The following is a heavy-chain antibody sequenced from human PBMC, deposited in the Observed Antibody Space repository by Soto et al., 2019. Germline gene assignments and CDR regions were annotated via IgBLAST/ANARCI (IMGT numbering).Heavy chain of an antibody. V-gene: IGHV1-18*01. D-gene: IGHD2-15*01. CDR2: ISGFNDNT. CDR3: ARAPLGICSSGTCHLNRGEGLDP. J-gene: IGHJ5*02. CDR1: GYTFTNYG. Sequence: QVHLVQSGGELRKPGASVKVSCKAAGYTFTNYGISWVRQAPGQGLEWIGWISGFNDNTIYAQRLQGRVTMTTDTATSTAYMVLRSLRSDDTDVYYCARAPLGICSSGTCHLNRGEGLDPWGQGTLVSVSS.